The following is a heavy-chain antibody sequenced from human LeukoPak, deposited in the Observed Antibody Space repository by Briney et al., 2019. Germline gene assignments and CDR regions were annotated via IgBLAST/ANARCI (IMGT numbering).Heavy chain of an antibody. CDR3: ARGGSSCYGCHNWFDP. J-gene: IGHJ5*02. D-gene: IGHD2-2*01. Sequence: SETLSLTCSVSGDSIRNYYWSWIRQSPGKGLEWIGYVDKSGSTNYNPSFRSRVIVSSDTSRNEFSLNLNSVTAADTAIYYCARGGSSCYGCHNWFDPWGQGTRVTVSS. CDR2: VDKSGST. CDR1: GDSIRNYY. V-gene: IGHV4-59*01.